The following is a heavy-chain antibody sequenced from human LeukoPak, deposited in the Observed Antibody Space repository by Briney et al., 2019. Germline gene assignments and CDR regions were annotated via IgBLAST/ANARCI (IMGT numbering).Heavy chain of an antibody. Sequence: ASVKVSCKASGYTFTGYYMHWVRQAPGQGLEWMGWINPNSGGTNYAQKFQGRVTMTRDTSISTAYMELSRLRSDDTAVYYCARGKYYDFWSGYFYYYYGMDVWGQGTTVTVSS. D-gene: IGHD3-3*01. V-gene: IGHV1-2*02. J-gene: IGHJ6*02. CDR1: GYTFTGYY. CDR2: INPNSGGT. CDR3: ARGKYYDFWSGYFYYYYGMDV.